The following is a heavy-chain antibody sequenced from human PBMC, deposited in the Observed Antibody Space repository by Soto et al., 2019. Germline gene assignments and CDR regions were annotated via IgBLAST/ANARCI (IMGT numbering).Heavy chain of an antibody. Sequence: GASVKVSCQASGFTFTSSAIQWVRQARGQRLEWIGWIVVGSGNTNYAQKFQERVTITRDMSTSTAYMELSSLRSEDTAVYYCAASRSSYYYYYMDAWGKGTTVTVSS. V-gene: IGHV1-58*02. CDR3: AASRSSYYYYYMDA. CDR2: IVVGSGNT. CDR1: GFTFTSSA. J-gene: IGHJ6*03.